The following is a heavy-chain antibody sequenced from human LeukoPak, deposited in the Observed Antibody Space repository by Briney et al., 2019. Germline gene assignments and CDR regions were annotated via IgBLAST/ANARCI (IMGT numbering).Heavy chain of an antibody. D-gene: IGHD3-10*02. CDR3: ATAALFGELGSYYFDY. J-gene: IGHJ4*02. Sequence: ASVKVSCKVSGYTLTELSMHWVRQAPGKGLEWMGGFDPEDGETIYAQKFQGRVTMTEDTSTDTAYMELSSLRSEDTAVYYCATAALFGELGSYYFDYWGQGTLVTVSS. V-gene: IGHV1-24*01. CDR2: FDPEDGET. CDR1: GYTLTELS.